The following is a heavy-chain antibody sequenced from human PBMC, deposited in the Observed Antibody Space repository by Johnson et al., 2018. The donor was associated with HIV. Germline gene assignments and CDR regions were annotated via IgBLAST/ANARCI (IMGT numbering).Heavy chain of an antibody. Sequence: QVQLVESGGGVVQPGRSLRLSCAASGFTFSSYGMHWVRQAPGKGLEWVAVIWYDGSNKYYADSVKGRFTISRDNSKNTLYLQMNSLRAEDTAVYYCARLPSWRGAFEIWGQGTMVTVSS. V-gene: IGHV3-33*01. CDR3: ARLPSWRGAFEI. CDR1: GFTFSSYG. CDR2: IWYDGSNK. D-gene: IGHD3-10*01. J-gene: IGHJ3*02.